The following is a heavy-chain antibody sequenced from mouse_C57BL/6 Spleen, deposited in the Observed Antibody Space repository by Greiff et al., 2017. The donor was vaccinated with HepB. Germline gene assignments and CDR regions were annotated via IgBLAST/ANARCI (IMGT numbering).Heavy chain of an antibody. CDR3: AIRRSYAFDY. V-gene: IGHV1-74*01. Sequence: QVQLQQPGAELVKPGASVKVSCKASGYTLTSYWMHWVKKRPGQGLEWIGRIHPSDSDTNYNQKFKGKAKLTVDKSSSTAYMKLSSLTSEDSSFFYCAIRRSYAFDYWGQGTTLTVSS. CDR1: GYTLTSYW. CDR2: IHPSDSDT. J-gene: IGHJ2*01. D-gene: IGHD1-1*01.